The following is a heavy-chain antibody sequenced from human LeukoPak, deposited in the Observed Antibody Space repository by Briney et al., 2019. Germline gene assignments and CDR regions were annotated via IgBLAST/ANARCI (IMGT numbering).Heavy chain of an antibody. CDR3: ARDWITMVREYSYYYYYSMDV. J-gene: IGHJ6*02. CDR2: INPSGGST. D-gene: IGHD3-10*01. CDR1: GYTFTSYY. V-gene: IGHV1-46*01. Sequence: ASVKVSCKASGYTFTSYYMHWVRQAPGQGLEWMGIINPSGGSTSYAQKFQGRVTMTRDTSTSTVYMELSSLRSEDTAVYYCARDWITMVREYSYYYYYSMDVWGQGTTVTVSS.